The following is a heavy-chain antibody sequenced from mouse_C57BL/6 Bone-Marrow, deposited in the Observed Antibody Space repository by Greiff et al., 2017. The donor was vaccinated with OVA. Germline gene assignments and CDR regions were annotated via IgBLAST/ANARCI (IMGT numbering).Heavy chain of an antibody. CDR2: INPSNGGT. CDR1: GYTFTSYW. J-gene: IGHJ2*01. Sequence: QVQLKQPGTELVKPGASVKLSCKASGYTFTSYWMHWVKQRPGQGLEWIGNINPSNGGTNYNEKLKSKATLTVDKSSSTAYMQLSSLTSEDSAVYLCARKVGYYGSSLDYGRQGTTLTVSS. D-gene: IGHD1-1*01. CDR3: ARKVGYYGSSLDY. V-gene: IGHV1-53*01.